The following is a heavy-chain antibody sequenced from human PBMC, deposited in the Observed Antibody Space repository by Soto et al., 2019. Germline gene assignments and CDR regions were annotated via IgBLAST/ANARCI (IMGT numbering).Heavy chain of an antibody. CDR1: GYTFTGYY. Sequence: GASVKLSCKASGYTFTGYYMHWVRQAPGQGLEWMGWINPNSGGTNYAQKFQGWVTMTRDTSISTAYMELSRLRSDDTAVYYCARAGRFLEWFTASLPDIWGQGTMVTVSS. V-gene: IGHV1-2*04. J-gene: IGHJ3*02. D-gene: IGHD3-3*01. CDR3: ARAGRFLEWFTASLPDI. CDR2: INPNSGGT.